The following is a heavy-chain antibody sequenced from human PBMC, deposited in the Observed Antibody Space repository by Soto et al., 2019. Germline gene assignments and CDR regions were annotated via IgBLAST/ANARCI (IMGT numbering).Heavy chain of an antibody. CDR1: GYSFTSYW. CDR3: ARRQRAYYDILTGYYSGYYYYYGMDV. V-gene: IGHV5-51*01. Sequence: GESLKISSKGSGYSFTSYWIGWVRQMPGKGLEWMGIIYPGDSDTRYSPSFQGQVTISADKSISTAYLQWSSLKASDTAMYYCARRQRAYYDILTGYYSGYYYYYGMDVWGQGTTVTVSS. J-gene: IGHJ6*02. CDR2: IYPGDSDT. D-gene: IGHD3-9*01.